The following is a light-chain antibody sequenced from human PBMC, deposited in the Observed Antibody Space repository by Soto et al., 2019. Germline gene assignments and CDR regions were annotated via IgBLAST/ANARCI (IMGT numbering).Light chain of an antibody. CDR1: QNINNY. Sequence: DIQMTQSHSSLSSPLGDRVTITCQASQNINNYFNWYQQKPGRAPKLLIYDASNLEAGVPSRFRGSGSGTDFTFTISRLKPEDIATYYCQQYENLPTFGQGTRLEI. J-gene: IGKJ5*01. CDR3: QQYENLPT. V-gene: IGKV1-33*01. CDR2: DAS.